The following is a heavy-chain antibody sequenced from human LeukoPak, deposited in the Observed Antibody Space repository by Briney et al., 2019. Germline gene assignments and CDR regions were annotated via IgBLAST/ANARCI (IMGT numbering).Heavy chain of an antibody. V-gene: IGHV4-4*07. CDR1: GASINSHY. Sequence: SQTLSLTCTVSGASINSHYWSWIRQPAGKGLEWIGRIYISGSTNYNSSLQSRVTMSVDTSKNQFSLKLTSVTAADTAVYYCARALNPLPGTYYFDYWGQGTLVTVSS. CDR3: ARALNPLPGTYYFDY. CDR2: IYISGST. D-gene: IGHD2-15*01. J-gene: IGHJ4*02.